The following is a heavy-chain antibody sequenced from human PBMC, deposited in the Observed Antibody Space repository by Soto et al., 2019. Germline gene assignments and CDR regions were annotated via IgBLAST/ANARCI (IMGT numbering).Heavy chain of an antibody. Sequence: SETLCLTCAVSGGSISSGGYSWSWIRQPPGKGLEWIGYIYHSGSTYYNPSLKSRVTISVDRSKNQFSLKLSSVTAADTAVYYCARGPYYGDYVNAFDIRCQGTMVTGS. CDR2: IYHSGST. CDR1: GGSISSGGYS. V-gene: IGHV4-30-2*01. J-gene: IGHJ3*02. D-gene: IGHD4-17*01. CDR3: ARGPYYGDYVNAFDI.